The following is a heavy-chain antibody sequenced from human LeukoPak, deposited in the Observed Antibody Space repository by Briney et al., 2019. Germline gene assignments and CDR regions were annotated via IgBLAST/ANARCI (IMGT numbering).Heavy chain of an antibody. D-gene: IGHD2-15*01. Sequence: GGSLRLSCAASGFTLSSYWMSWVRQAPGKGLEWVANIKQDGSEKYYVDSVKGRFTISRDNAKNTLYLQMNSLRAEDTAVYYCARPGYCSGGSCCWFDPWGQGTLVTVSS. CDR3: ARPGYCSGGSCCWFDP. V-gene: IGHV3-7*01. CDR1: GFTLSSYW. J-gene: IGHJ5*02. CDR2: IKQDGSEK.